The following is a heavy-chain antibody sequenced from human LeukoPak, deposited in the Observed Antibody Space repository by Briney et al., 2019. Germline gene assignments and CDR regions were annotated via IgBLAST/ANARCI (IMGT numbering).Heavy chain of an antibody. CDR2: IYTSGST. D-gene: IGHD4/OR15-4a*01. Sequence: SETLSLTCTVSGDSINSFYWSWIRQPAGKGLEWIGRIYTSGSTNYSPSLKSRVTISVDTSKNQFSLKLSSVTAADTAVYYCARRAKKGLWSPQSWFDPWGQGTLVTVSS. CDR3: ARRAKKGLWSPQSWFDP. CDR1: GDSINSFY. V-gene: IGHV4-4*07. J-gene: IGHJ5*02.